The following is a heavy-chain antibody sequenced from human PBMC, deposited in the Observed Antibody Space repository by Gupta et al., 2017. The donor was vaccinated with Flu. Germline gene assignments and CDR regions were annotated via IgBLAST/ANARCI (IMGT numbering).Heavy chain of an antibody. CDR2: ISADGNSA. CDR1: YA. D-gene: IGHD1-26*01. J-gene: IGHJ4*02. CDR3: AKDWGLGGMGATPDF. Sequence: YAMAWVRQAPGKGLGWVSGISADGNSAHYADSVKGRFTISSDNSKNTLYLQMNSLRAEDTAVYYCAKDWGLGGMGATPDFWGPGTLVTVSS. V-gene: IGHV3-23*01.